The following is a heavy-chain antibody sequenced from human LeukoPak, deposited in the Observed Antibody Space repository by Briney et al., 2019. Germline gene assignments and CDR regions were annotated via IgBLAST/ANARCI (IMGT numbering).Heavy chain of an antibody. J-gene: IGHJ5*02. Sequence: SETLSLTCTVSGVSTSSSYWGWIRQPAGKGLEWIGRVSTSLTTYYNPSLKSRVTMSLDTSENQFSLKLSSVTAADTAMYYCARGYGSGSYSAWGQGTLVTVSS. CDR2: VSTSLTT. CDR3: ARGYGSGSYSA. CDR1: GVSTSSSY. D-gene: IGHD3-10*01. V-gene: IGHV4-4*07.